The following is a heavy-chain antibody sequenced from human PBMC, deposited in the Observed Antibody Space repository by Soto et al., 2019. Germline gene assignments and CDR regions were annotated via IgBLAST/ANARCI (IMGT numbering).Heavy chain of an antibody. Sequence: VQLVESGGGVVQPGRSLRLSCAASGFTFSTYPMHWVRQALGKGLEWVAVISYDGSNQHYADPVKGRFTISRDNSKNTLYLQMNSLRAEDTAVYYCAREGYCSGGSCSLFDYWGQGTLVTVSS. CDR2: ISYDGSNQ. J-gene: IGHJ4*02. CDR3: AREGYCSGGSCSLFDY. D-gene: IGHD2-15*01. CDR1: GFTFSTYP. V-gene: IGHV3-30-3*01.